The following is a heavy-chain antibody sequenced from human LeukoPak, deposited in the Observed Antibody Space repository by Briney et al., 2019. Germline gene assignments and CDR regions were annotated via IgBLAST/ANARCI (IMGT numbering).Heavy chain of an antibody. CDR1: GFTFSSYA. J-gene: IGHJ3*02. Sequence: GGSLRLSCAASGFTFSSYAMHWVRQAPGKGLEWVAVISYDGSNKYYADSVKGRFTISRDNSKNTLYLQMNSLRAEDTAVYYCARDHYLPPYDSSGQSGLQSHAFDIWGQGTMVTVSS. V-gene: IGHV3-30*04. CDR2: ISYDGSNK. D-gene: IGHD3-22*01. CDR3: ARDHYLPPYDSSGQSGLQSHAFDI.